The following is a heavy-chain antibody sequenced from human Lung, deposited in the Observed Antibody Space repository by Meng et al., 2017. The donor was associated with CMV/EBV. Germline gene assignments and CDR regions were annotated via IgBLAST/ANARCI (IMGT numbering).Heavy chain of an antibody. CDR3: ARRVYYGSAPDWSFAL. CDR1: GGSFSGYF. CDR2: INHGGTT. J-gene: IGHJ2*01. Sequence: SETLSLXCAVYGGSFSGYFWSWIRQPPEKGLEWVGEINHGGTTTYKPSLKSRVTISLDTSKNQFSLRLKSVTAADTAVYYCARRVYYGSAPDWSFALWGRGTXVTVSS. D-gene: IGHD3-10*01. V-gene: IGHV4-34*01.